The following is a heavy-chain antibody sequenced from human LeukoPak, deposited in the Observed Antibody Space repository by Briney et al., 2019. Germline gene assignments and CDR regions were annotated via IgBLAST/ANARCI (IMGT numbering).Heavy chain of an antibody. Sequence: PSATLSLTCTVSGGSISSGDYYWSWIRQPPGKGLGWIGYIYYSGSTYYNPSLRSRLTISVDTSKNQFSLKLSSVTAADTAVYYCAREYGDDNWFDPWGQGTLVTVSS. J-gene: IGHJ5*02. CDR2: IYYSGST. CDR1: GGSISSGDYY. CDR3: AREYGDDNWFDP. D-gene: IGHD2-21*02. V-gene: IGHV4-30-4*01.